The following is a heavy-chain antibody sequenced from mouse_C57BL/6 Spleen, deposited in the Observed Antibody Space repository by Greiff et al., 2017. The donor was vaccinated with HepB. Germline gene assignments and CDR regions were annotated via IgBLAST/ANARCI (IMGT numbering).Heavy chain of an antibody. CDR3: TTGYGSSYVYFDY. D-gene: IGHD1-1*01. J-gene: IGHJ2*01. CDR2: IDPENGDT. V-gene: IGHV14-4*01. CDR1: GFNIKDDY. Sequence: EVKLQQSGAELVRPGASVKLSCTASGFNIKDDYMHWVKQRPEQGLEWIGWIDPENGDTEYASKFQGKATITADTSSNTAYLQLSSLTSEDTAVYYCTTGYGSSYVYFDYWGQGTTLTVSS.